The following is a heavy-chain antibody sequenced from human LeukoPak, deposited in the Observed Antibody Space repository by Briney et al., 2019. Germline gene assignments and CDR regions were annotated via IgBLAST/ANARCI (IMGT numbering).Heavy chain of an antibody. CDR3: ARHQDGYGDYFDF. CDR1: GGSISNSY. J-gene: IGHJ4*02. Sequence: SETLSLTCSVSGGSISNSYWSWLRQPPGKGLEWIGYIHSSGRTKYDPSLESRVTISIDTSMNHFSLKVSSVTAPDTAVYYCARHQDGYGDYFDFWGQGILVTVS. CDR2: IHSSGRT. V-gene: IGHV4-59*08. D-gene: IGHD4/OR15-4a*01.